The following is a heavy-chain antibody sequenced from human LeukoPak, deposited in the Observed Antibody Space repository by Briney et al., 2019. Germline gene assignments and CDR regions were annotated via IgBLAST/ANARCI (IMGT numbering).Heavy chain of an antibody. J-gene: IGHJ4*02. Sequence: PGGSLRLSCAASGFTFSSYSMNWVRQAPGKGLEWVSAISGSGGSTYYADSVKGRFTISRDNSKNTLYLQMNSLRAEDTAVYYCAKATQVAGGGTFDYWGQGTLVTVSS. CDR2: ISGSGGST. CDR3: AKATQVAGGGTFDY. D-gene: IGHD6-19*01. CDR1: GFTFSSYS. V-gene: IGHV3-23*01.